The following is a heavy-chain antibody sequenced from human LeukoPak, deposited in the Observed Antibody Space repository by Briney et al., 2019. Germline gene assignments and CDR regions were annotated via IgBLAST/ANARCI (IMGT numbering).Heavy chain of an antibody. D-gene: IGHD3-16*02. CDR1: GFTFSDYY. J-gene: IGHJ4*02. Sequence: GGSLRLSCAASGFTFSDYYMSWIRQAPGKGLEWVSYISSSGSTIYYADSVKGRFTISRDNAKNSLYLQMNSLRAEDTAVYYCARANVWGSYQVNYWGQGTLVTVSS. V-gene: IGHV3-11*04. CDR2: ISSSGSTI. CDR3: ARANVWGSYQVNY.